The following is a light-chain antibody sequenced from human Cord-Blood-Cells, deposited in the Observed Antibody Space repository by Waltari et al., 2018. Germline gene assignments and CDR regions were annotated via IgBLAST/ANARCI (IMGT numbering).Light chain of an antibody. CDR1: QGISSY. CDR3: QQYYSYPYS. V-gene: IGKV1-8*01. J-gene: IGKJ2*03. Sequence: AIRMTQSPSSFSASTGDRVTITFRASQGISSYLAWYHQKPGKAPKLLIYAASTLQSGVPSRFSGSGSGTDFTLTISCLQSEDFATYYCQQYYSYPYSFGQGTKLEIK. CDR2: AAS.